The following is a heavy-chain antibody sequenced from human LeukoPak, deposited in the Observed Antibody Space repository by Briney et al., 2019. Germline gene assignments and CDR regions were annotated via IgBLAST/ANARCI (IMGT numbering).Heavy chain of an antibody. V-gene: IGHV5-51*01. Sequence: PGESLKISCKASGYSLTNYWIGWVRQMPGKGLEWMGIIYPGDSDTRYSPSFQGQVTISADKSISTAYLQWSSLTASDTAMYYCARPAYSGRSDGFDIWGQGTMVTVSS. CDR3: ARPAYSGRSDGFDI. J-gene: IGHJ3*02. CDR1: GYSLTNYW. D-gene: IGHD1-26*01. CDR2: IYPGDSDT.